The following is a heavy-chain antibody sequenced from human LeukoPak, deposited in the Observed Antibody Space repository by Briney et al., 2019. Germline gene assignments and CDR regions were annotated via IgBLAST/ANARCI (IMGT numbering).Heavy chain of an antibody. CDR1: GFTFSSYA. CDR2: ISGSGGST. CDR3: APAPQYQLLYEGHYCDY. J-gene: IGHJ4*02. D-gene: IGHD2-2*02. V-gene: IGHV3-23*01. Sequence: GGSLRLSCAASGFTFSSYAMSWVRQAPGKGLEWVSAISGSGGSTYYADSVKGRFTISRDNSKNTLYLQMNSLRAEDTAVYYCAPAPQYQLLYEGHYCDYWGPGTLVTVSS.